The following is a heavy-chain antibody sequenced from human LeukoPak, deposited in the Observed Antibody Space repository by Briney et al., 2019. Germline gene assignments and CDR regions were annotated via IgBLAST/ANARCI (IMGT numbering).Heavy chain of an antibody. J-gene: IGHJ6*03. Sequence: ASVKVSCKASGGTFSSYAISWVRQAPGQGLEWMGGIIPIFGTANYAQKFQGRVTITTDESTSTAYMELSSLRSEDTAVYYCAKGDPGYCYYYYMDVWGEGTTVTVSS. CDR1: GGTFSSYA. CDR3: AKGDPGYCYYYYMDV. V-gene: IGHV1-69*05. CDR2: IIPIFGTA.